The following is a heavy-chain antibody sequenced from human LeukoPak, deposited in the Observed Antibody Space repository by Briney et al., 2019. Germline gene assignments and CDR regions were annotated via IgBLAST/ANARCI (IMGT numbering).Heavy chain of an antibody. CDR1: GFTFSSYG. J-gene: IGHJ6*02. CDR2: ISYDGSNK. Sequence: GGSLRLFCAASGFTFSSYGMHWVRQAPGKGLEWVAVISYDGSNKYYADSVKGRFTISRDNSKNTLYLQMNSLRAEDTAVYYCAKGETSLWFGELFAYYYGMDVWGQGTTVTVSS. D-gene: IGHD3-10*01. V-gene: IGHV3-30*18. CDR3: AKGETSLWFGELFAYYYGMDV.